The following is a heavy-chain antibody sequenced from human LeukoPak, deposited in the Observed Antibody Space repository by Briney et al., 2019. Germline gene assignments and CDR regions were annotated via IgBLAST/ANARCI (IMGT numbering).Heavy chain of an antibody. CDR3: ARLPSDFWSGRWFDP. CDR2: IYYSGST. V-gene: IGHV4-39*01. Sequence: GSLRLSCAASGFTVSSNYMSWVRQPPGKGLEWIGSIYYSGSTYYNPSLKSRVTISVDTSKNQFSLKLSSVTAADTAVYYCARLPSDFWSGRWFDPWGQGTLVTVSS. J-gene: IGHJ5*02. D-gene: IGHD3-3*01. CDR1: GFTVSSNY.